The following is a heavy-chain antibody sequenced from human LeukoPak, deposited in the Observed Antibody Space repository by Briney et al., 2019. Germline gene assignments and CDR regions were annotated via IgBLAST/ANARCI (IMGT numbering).Heavy chain of an antibody. D-gene: IGHD2-21*02. CDR3: ATKGGCGGDCYSSGYFQH. V-gene: IGHV1-69*13. CDR2: IIPIFGTA. J-gene: IGHJ1*01. CDR1: GGTSSSYA. Sequence: ASVKVSCKASGGTSSSYAISWVRQAPGQGLEWMGGIIPIFGTANYAQKFQGRVTITADESTSTAYMELSSLRSEDTAVYYCATKGGCGGDCYSSGYFQHWGQGTLVTVSS.